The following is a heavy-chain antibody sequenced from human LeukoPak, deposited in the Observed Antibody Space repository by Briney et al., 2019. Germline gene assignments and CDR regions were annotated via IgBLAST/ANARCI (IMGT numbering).Heavy chain of an antibody. CDR2: INADGSDI. V-gene: IGHV3-74*01. Sequence: GGSLRLSCKASGFTFKNSWMYWVRQAPGQGLLWVSRINADGSDISYVDSVKGRFTISRDNAKNSLYLQMNSLRAEDTAVYYCARTIMRLRIAAAGKGWFDPWGQGTLVTVSS. J-gene: IGHJ5*02. D-gene: IGHD6-13*01. CDR3: ARTIMRLRIAAAGKGWFDP. CDR1: GFTFKNSW.